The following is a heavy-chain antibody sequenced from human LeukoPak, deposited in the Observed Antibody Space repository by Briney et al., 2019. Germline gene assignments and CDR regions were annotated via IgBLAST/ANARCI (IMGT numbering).Heavy chain of an antibody. J-gene: IGHJ3*02. Sequence: GGSLRLSCEASGFTFSSCALSWVRQAPGKGLEWVSAISGGGGKTWYADSVKGRFTISRDNSKNTLYLQMNSLRAEDTALYYCAKDPIVFNSGDYYLGAFNIWGQGAMVTVPS. D-gene: IGHD2-21*02. CDR1: GFTFSSCA. CDR2: ISGGGGKT. V-gene: IGHV3-23*01. CDR3: AKDPIVFNSGDYYLGAFNI.